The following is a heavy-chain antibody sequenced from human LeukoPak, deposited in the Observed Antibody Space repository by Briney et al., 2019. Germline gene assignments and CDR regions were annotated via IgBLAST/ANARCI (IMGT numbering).Heavy chain of an antibody. V-gene: IGHV3-30*02. D-gene: IGHD6-13*01. CDR3: AKEPLPYYSSSYFDY. CDR2: IRYDGSNK. Sequence: PGGSLRLSCAASGFTFSSYGMHWVRQAPGKGLEWVAFIRYDGSNKYYADSVKGRFTISRDNSKNTLYLQMNSLGAEGTAVYYCAKEPLPYYSSSYFDYWGQGTLVTVSS. J-gene: IGHJ4*02. CDR1: GFTFSSYG.